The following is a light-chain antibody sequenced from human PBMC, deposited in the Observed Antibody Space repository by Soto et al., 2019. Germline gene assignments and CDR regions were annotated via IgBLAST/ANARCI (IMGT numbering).Light chain of an antibody. Sequence: DIQMTQSPSTLSASIGDRVTITCRASQTINNWLAWYQQKPGKAPNLLIYHASNLVTGVPSRFSGSAFGTEFTLTISSLQPDDFATYYCQHYNSYPWTFGQGTKVEIK. CDR2: HAS. CDR1: QTINNW. V-gene: IGKV1-5*01. J-gene: IGKJ1*01. CDR3: QHYNSYPWT.